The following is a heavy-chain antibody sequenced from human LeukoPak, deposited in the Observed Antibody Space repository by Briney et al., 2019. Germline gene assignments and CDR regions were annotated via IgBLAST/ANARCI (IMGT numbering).Heavy chain of an antibody. D-gene: IGHD6-13*01. J-gene: IGHJ4*02. CDR1: GGSISSYY. V-gene: IGHV4-59*12. Sequence: SETLSFTCTVSGGSISSYYWSWIRQPPGKGLEWIGYIYHSGTTNYNPSLKSRVTISVDTSKSQFSLKLSSVTAADTAVYYCARGSLGYSSSWYGALGYWGQGTLVTVSS. CDR2: IYHSGTT. CDR3: ARGSLGYSSSWYGALGY.